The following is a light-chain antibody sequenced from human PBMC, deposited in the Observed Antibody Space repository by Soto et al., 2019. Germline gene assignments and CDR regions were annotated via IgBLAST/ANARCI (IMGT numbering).Light chain of an antibody. CDR2: GAS. CDR1: QSVSSSY. V-gene: IGKV3D-20*02. J-gene: IGKJ5*01. Sequence: EIVLTQSPGTLSLSPGERATLSCRASQSVSSSYLAWYQQKPGQAPRLLIYGASSRATGIPDRFSGSGSGTDFTLTISSLQPEDVAVYYCQQRSDWPITFGQGTRLEI. CDR3: QQRSDWPIT.